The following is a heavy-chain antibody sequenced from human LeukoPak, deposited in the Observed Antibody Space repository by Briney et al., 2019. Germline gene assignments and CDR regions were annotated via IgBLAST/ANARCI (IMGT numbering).Heavy chain of an antibody. CDR1: GYTFTSYY. CDR2: INPSGGST. V-gene: IGHV1-46*01. D-gene: IGHD1-26*01. Sequence: GASVKVSCKASGYTFTSYYMHWVRQAPGQGLEWMGIINPSGGSTSYAQKFQGRVTMTRDMSTSTVYMELSSLRSEDTAVYYCARDPPLGNSGSHYLDYWGQGTLVTVSS. CDR3: ARDPPLGNSGSHYLDY. J-gene: IGHJ4*02.